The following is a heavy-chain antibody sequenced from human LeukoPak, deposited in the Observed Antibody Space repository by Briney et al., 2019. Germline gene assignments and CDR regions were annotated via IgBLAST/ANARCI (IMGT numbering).Heavy chain of an antibody. CDR2: IYYSGST. CDR3: ARGAQWEPTTAFDY. V-gene: IGHV4-59*01. Sequence: SETLSLTCTVSGGPISSYYWSWIRQPPGKGLEWIGYIYYSGSTNYNPSLKSRVTISVDTSKNQFSLKLSSVTAADTAVYYCARGAQWEPTTAFDYWGQGTLVTVSS. CDR1: GGPISSYY. J-gene: IGHJ4*02. D-gene: IGHD1-26*01.